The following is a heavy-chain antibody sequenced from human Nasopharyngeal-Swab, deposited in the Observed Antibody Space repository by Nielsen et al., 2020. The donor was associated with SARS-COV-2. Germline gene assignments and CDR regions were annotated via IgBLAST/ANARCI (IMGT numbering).Heavy chain of an antibody. CDR3: AREADIVVVVAATYFDY. CDR2: ISSSSSYI. J-gene: IGHJ4*02. D-gene: IGHD2-15*01. V-gene: IGHV3-21*01. Sequence: GESLKISCAASGFTFSSYIMNWVRQAPGKGLEWVSSISSSSSYIYYADSVKGRFTISRDNAKNSLYLQMTSLRAEDTAVYYCAREADIVVVVAATYFDYWGQGTLVTVSS. CDR1: GFTFSSYI.